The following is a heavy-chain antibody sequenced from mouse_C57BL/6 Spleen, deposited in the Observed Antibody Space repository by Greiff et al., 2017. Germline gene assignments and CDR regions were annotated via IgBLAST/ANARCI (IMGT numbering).Heavy chain of an antibody. V-gene: IGHV1-26*01. CDR3: ARWDNYYGSSDGYFDV. Sequence: VQLQQSGPELVKPGASVKISCKASGYTFTDYYMNWVKQSHGKSLEWIGDINPNNGGTSYNQKFKGKATLTVDKSSSTAYMELRSLTSEDSAVYYCARWDNYYGSSDGYFDVWGTGTTVTVSS. D-gene: IGHD1-1*01. CDR1: GYTFTDYY. J-gene: IGHJ1*03. CDR2: INPNNGGT.